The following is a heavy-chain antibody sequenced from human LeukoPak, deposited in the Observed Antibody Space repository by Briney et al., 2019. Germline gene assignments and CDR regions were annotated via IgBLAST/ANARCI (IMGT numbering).Heavy chain of an antibody. CDR2: IYTSGST. V-gene: IGHV4-4*07. D-gene: IGHD6-13*01. Sequence: SETLSLTCTVSGGSISSYYWSWIRQPAGKGLEWIGRIYTSGSTNYNPSLKSRVTMSVDTSKNQFSLKLSSVTAADTAVYYCARDRGFIAAAGYYFDYWGQGTLVTVSS. CDR1: GGSISSYY. CDR3: ARDRGFIAAAGYYFDY. J-gene: IGHJ4*02.